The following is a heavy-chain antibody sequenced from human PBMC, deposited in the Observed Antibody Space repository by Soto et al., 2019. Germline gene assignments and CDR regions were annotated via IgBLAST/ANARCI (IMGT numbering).Heavy chain of an antibody. V-gene: IGHV4-59*08. J-gene: IGHJ6*03. CDR3: ARTVLGPDLLADSFVDYYYYVDV. D-gene: IGHD3-9*01. CDR1: GGSISNFY. Sequence: QVQLQESGPGLVRPSETLSLTCTVSGGSISNFYWRWIRQPPGKGLAWIGYVYYTWSTSYNPSLKRRVTFSAAADRGQFPLRVNSVAAADTALYYCARTVLGPDLLADSFVDYYYYVDVWGQGTTVTVSS. CDR2: VYYTWST.